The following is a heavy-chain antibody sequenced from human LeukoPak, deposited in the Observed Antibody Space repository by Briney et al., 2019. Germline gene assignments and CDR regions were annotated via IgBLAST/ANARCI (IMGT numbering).Heavy chain of an antibody. CDR2: IQYDGSKT. D-gene: IGHD2-2*01. CDR3: ARDSCSSPSCFDY. J-gene: IGHJ4*02. CDR1: GFTFSNYG. V-gene: IGHV3-33*01. Sequence: GGSLRLPCAASGFTFSNYGMHWVRQPPGQGLEWLTAIQYDGSKTYYAESVRGRITISRDDSKNTLYLQMNSLRAEDTAVYYCARDSCSSPSCFDYWGQGTLVTVSS.